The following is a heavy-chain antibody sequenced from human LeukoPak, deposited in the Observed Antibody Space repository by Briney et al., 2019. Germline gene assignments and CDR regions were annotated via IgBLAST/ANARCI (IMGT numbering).Heavy chain of an antibody. CDR2: ISSSSSYI. CDR1: GFTFSSYS. V-gene: IGHV3-21*01. D-gene: IGHD5-12*01. J-gene: IGHJ4*02. CDR3: ARDSLRYSGYDSLDY. Sequence: GGSLRLSCAASGFTFSSYSMNWVRQAPGKGLEWVSSISSSSSYIYYADSVKGRFTISRDNAKNSLYLQMNSLRAEDTAVCYCARDSLRYSGYDSLDYWGQGTLVTVSS.